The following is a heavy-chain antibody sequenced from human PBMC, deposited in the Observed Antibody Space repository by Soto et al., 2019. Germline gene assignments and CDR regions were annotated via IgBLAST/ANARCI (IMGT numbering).Heavy chain of an antibody. J-gene: IGHJ4*02. V-gene: IGHV3-72*01. D-gene: IGHD3-22*01. Sequence: PGGSLRLSCVASGFTFSYHYMDWVRQAPGKGLERVGRIKNKANGYKTEYADSVKGRFTISRDNAKNSLFLQMNSLRDEDTAVYYCARASPFYYDSSDAKVDYWGQGALVTVSS. CDR3: ARASPFYYDSSDAKVDY. CDR1: GFTFSYHY. CDR2: IKNKANGYKT.